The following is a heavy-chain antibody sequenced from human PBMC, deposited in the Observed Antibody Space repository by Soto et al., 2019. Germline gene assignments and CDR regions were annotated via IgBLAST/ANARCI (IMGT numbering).Heavy chain of an antibody. Sequence: SETLSLTCAVYGGSFSGYYWSWIRQPPGKGLEWIGEINHSGSTNYNPSLKSRVTISVDTSKNQFSLKLSSVTAADTAVYYCARDCGYSYEDYWGQGTLVTVSS. CDR2: INHSGST. J-gene: IGHJ4*02. D-gene: IGHD5-18*01. CDR3: ARDCGYSYEDY. V-gene: IGHV4-34*01. CDR1: GGSFSGYY.